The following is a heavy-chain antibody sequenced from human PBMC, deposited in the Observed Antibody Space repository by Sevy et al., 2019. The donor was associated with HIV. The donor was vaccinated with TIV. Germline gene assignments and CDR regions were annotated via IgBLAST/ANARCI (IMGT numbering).Heavy chain of an antibody. V-gene: IGHV1-8*01. D-gene: IGHD6-13*01. Sequence: ASVKASCKTSGYTFTSYDINWVRQATGQGLEWMGWMNPDSGKRGYAQKFQGRVTMTTNTSISTAYMELRSLRSEDSAVYYCARADLDSSTFFYYYGMDVWGQGTTVTVSS. CDR2: MNPDSGKR. J-gene: IGHJ6*02. CDR1: GYTFTSYD. CDR3: ARADLDSSTFFYYYGMDV.